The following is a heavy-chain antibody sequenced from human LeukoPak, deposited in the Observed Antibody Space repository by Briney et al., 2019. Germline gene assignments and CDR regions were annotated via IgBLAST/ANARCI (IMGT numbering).Heavy chain of an antibody. J-gene: IGHJ3*02. CDR2: IRYDGSNK. Sequence: GGSLRLSCAASGFTLSSYGMHWVRQAPGKGLEWVAFIRYDGSNKYYADSVKGRFTISRDNSKNTLYLQMNSLRAEGTAVYYCARGGSYLSAFDIWGQGTMVTVSS. D-gene: IGHD1-26*01. CDR3: ARGGSYLSAFDI. CDR1: GFTLSSYG. V-gene: IGHV3-30*02.